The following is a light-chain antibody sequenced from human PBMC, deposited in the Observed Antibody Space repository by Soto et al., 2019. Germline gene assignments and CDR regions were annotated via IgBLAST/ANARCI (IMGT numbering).Light chain of an antibody. V-gene: IGKV3-20*01. J-gene: IGKJ1*01. CDR3: QQYGSSPRT. CDR2: GAS. CDR1: QSVNKNY. Sequence: EIVLTQSPGTLSLSPGERATLSCRASQSVNKNYLAWHQQKPGQAPRLLIYGASSRATGIPDRFSGSGSGTDFTLTISRLEPEDFAVYYCQQYGSSPRTFGQGTKVEIK.